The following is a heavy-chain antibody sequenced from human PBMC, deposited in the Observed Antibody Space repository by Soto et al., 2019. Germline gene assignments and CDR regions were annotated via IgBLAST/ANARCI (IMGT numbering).Heavy chain of an antibody. CDR2: IVVGSGNT. CDR3: AAGDYYGSGSYLYYYYGMDV. CDR1: GFTFTSSA. V-gene: IGHV1-58*01. Sequence: QMQLVQSGPEVKKPGTSVKVSCKASGFTFTSSAVQWVRQARGQRLEWIGWIVVGSGNTNYAQKFQERVTITRDMSTSTAYMELSSLRSEDTAVYYCAAGDYYGSGSYLYYYYGMDVWGQGTTVTVSS. D-gene: IGHD3-10*01. J-gene: IGHJ6*02.